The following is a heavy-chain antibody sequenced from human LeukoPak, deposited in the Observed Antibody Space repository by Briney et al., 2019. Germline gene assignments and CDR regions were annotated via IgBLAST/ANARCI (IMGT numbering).Heavy chain of an antibody. CDR2: IKQDESTK. J-gene: IGHJ4*02. Sequence: GGSLRLSCVASGFTFRNYWMSWVRQAPGKGLEWVANIKQDESTKYYVGSVQGRFTISRDNAENSLYLQMNTLRAEDTAVYYCARLEGSSSAWPFDYWDQGTLVTVSS. D-gene: IGHD6-19*01. CDR1: GFTFRNYW. V-gene: IGHV3-7*05. CDR3: ARLEGSSSAWPFDY.